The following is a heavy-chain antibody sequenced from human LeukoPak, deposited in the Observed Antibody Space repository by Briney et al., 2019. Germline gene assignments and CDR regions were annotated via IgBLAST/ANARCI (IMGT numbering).Heavy chain of an antibody. J-gene: IGHJ5*02. CDR3: ARLYGSGSYPPLYNWFDP. D-gene: IGHD3-10*01. Sequence: GGSLRLSCAASGFTFSSYAMSWVRQAPGKGLEWVSAFSGSGGSTYYADSVKGRFTISRDNSKNTLYLQMNSLRAEDTAVYYCARLYGSGSYPPLYNWFDPWGQGTLVTVSS. CDR1: GFTFSSYA. V-gene: IGHV3-23*01. CDR2: FSGSGGST.